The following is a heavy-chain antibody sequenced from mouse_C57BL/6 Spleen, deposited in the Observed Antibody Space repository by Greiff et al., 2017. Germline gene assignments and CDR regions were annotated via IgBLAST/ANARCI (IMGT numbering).Heavy chain of an antibody. J-gene: IGHJ2*01. CDR2: IDPETGGT. Sequence: QVQLQQSGAELVRPGASVTLSCKASGYTFTDYEMHWVKQTPVHGLEWIGAIDPETGGTAYNQKFKGKAILTADKSSSTAYMELRSLTSEDSAVYYCTRFDGTLFDYWGQGTTLTVS. D-gene: IGHD2-3*01. CDR1: GYTFTDYE. V-gene: IGHV1-15*01. CDR3: TRFDGTLFDY.